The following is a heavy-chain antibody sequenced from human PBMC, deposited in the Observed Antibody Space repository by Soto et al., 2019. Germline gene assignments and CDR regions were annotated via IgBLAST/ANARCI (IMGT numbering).Heavy chain of an antibody. CDR2: INHSGST. V-gene: IGHV4-34*01. CDR1: GGSFSGYY. CDR3: ARLVATDDY. D-gene: IGHD5-12*01. J-gene: IGHJ4*02. Sequence: PSETLSLTCAVYGGSFSGYYWSWIRQPPGKGLEWIGEINHSGSTNYNPSLKSRVTISVDTSKNQFSLKLSSVTAADTAVYYCARLVATDDYWGQGTLVTVSS.